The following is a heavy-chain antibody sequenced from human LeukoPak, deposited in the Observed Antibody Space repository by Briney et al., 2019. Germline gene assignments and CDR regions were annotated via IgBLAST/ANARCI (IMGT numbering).Heavy chain of an antibody. D-gene: IGHD2-15*01. V-gene: IGHV3-20*04. J-gene: IGHJ4*02. Sequence: GGSLRLSCAASGFNFDDYVMTWVRQAPGKGLEWVSGINWNGGGRGYADSVKGRFTISRDNAKNSLYLQMNSLRPEDTALYYWARFRHSFDGGVSPHYWARGTLATVPS. CDR2: INWNGGGR. CDR1: GFNFDDYV. CDR3: ARFRHSFDGGVSPHY.